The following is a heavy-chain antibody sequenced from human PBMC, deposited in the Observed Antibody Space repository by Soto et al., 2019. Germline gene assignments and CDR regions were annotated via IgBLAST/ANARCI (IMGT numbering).Heavy chain of an antibody. Sequence: PSXTLSLTCAVSGGSMNSYYWSWIRQPPVNGLEWVGYIYYSGSTNYNPSLKGRVTISVDTSKNQFSLKLSSVTAADTAVYYCAKVAVSGYDYDYYYYMDVWGKGTTVTVSS. D-gene: IGHD5-12*01. V-gene: IGHV4-59*01. CDR3: AKVAVSGYDYDYYYYMDV. J-gene: IGHJ6*03. CDR1: GGSMNSYY. CDR2: IYYSGST.